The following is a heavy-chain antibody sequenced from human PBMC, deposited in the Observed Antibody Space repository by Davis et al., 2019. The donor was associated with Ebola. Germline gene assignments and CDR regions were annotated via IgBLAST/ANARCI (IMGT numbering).Heavy chain of an antibody. CDR1: GYSFSNYA. Sequence: ASVKVSCKASGYSFSNYAIHWLRQAPGQRLEWMGWINAGNGNTEYSQKFQGRVTMTRDTSTSTVYMELSSLRSEDTAVYYCARSRMYHYYYGMDVWGQGTTVTVSS. CDR2: INAGNGNT. J-gene: IGHJ6*02. CDR3: ARSRMYHYYYGMDV. V-gene: IGHV1-3*01.